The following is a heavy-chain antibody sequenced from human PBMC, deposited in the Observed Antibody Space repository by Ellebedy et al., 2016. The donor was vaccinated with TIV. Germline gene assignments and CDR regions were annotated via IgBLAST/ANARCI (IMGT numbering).Heavy chain of an antibody. CDR2: ISGSDGST. J-gene: IGHJ5*01. CDR1: GFTFSNYA. CDR3: ARGPNSDS. Sequence: PGGSLRLSCAASGFTFSNYAMSWVRQAPGKGLEWVSAISGSDGSTYYADSVKGRFTLSRDNSKNTLYLQMNTLRTDDTAVYYCARGPNSDSWGQGTLVTVSS. V-gene: IGHV3-23*01.